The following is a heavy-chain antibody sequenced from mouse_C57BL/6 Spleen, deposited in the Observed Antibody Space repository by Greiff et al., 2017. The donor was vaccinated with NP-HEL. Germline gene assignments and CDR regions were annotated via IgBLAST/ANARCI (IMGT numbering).Heavy chain of an antibody. CDR2: IDPSDSYT. D-gene: IGHD2-4*01. CDR3: ARLYDYDAWFAY. Sequence: VQLQQPGAELVMPGASVKLSCKASGYTFTSYWMHWVKQRPGQGLEWIGEIDPSDSYTNYNQKFKGKSTLTVDKSSSTAYMQLSSLTSEDSAVYYCARLYDYDAWFAYWGQGTLVTVSA. V-gene: IGHV1-69*01. J-gene: IGHJ3*01. CDR1: GYTFTSYW.